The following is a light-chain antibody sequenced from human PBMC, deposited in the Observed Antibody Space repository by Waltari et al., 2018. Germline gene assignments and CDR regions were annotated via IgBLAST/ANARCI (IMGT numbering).Light chain of an antibody. J-gene: IGKJ2*01. CDR2: AQS. CDR1: QSISSN. CDR3: QQSYSTPLYT. Sequence: DIQMTQSPSSLSASVGARVTITCRASQSISSNLKWYQQKPGKAPKILIYAQSSLQSGVPSRFSGSGSGTDFTLTISSLQPEDFATYYCQQSYSTPLYTFGQGTKLEIK. V-gene: IGKV1-39*01.